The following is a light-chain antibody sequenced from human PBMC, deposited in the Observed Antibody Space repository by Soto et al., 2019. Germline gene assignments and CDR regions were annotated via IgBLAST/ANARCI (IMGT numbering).Light chain of an antibody. CDR3: QQYNSYPWT. J-gene: IGKJ1*01. CDR1: QSISNW. CDR2: DAY. Sequence: DIQMTQSPSTLSASVGDRVTITCRASQSISNWLAWYQRKPGKAPKLLIYDAYSLQSGVPSRFSGSESGTEFTLTINSLQPDDFATYYCQQYNSYPWTFGQGTKVEI. V-gene: IGKV1-5*01.